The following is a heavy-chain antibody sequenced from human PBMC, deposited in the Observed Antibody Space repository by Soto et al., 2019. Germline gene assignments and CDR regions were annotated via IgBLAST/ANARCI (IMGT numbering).Heavy chain of an antibody. CDR2: INSDGIST. CDR1: GFTFSSYW. D-gene: IGHD1-26*01. CDR3: ARDSGTYADY. J-gene: IGHJ4*02. Sequence: EVQLVESGGGLVQPGGSLRLSCAASGFTFSSYWMHWVRQAPGKGLVWVSRINSDGISTDYAASVKGRFTISRDNAKNTLYLQVNSLGAEDTAVYYWARDSGTYADYWGQGTLVTVSS. V-gene: IGHV3-74*01.